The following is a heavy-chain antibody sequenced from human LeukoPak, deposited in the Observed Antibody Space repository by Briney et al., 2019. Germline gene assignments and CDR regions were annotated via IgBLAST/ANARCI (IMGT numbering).Heavy chain of an antibody. CDR1: GFTFSSYL. V-gene: IGHV3-7*01. D-gene: IGHD3-22*01. CDR2: IKQDGSEK. Sequence: GGSLRLSCAASGFTFSSYLMSWVRQAPGKGLEWVANIKQDGSEKYYVDYVKGRFTISRDNAKNSLYLQMNSLRAEDTAVYYCARVARSSGYYYGGFDYWGQGTLVTVSS. J-gene: IGHJ4*02. CDR3: ARVARSSGYYYGGFDY.